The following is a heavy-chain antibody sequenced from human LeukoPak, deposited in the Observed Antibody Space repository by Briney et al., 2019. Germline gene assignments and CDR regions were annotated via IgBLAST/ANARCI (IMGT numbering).Heavy chain of an antibody. Sequence: PSETLSLTCTVSGGSISSYYWSWIRQPAGKGLEWIGCIYTSGSTNYNPSLKSRVTMSVDTSKNQFSLKLSSVTAADTAVYYCARERYYYDSSGYLYYFDYWGQGTLVTVSS. V-gene: IGHV4-4*07. J-gene: IGHJ4*02. D-gene: IGHD3-22*01. CDR2: IYTSGST. CDR1: GGSISSYY. CDR3: ARERYYYDSSGYLYYFDY.